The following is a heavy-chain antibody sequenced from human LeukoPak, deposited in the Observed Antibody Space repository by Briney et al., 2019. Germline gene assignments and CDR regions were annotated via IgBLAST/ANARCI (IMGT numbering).Heavy chain of an antibody. CDR2: ISSSGSTI. CDR1: GFTFSDYY. Sequence: GGSLRLSCAASGFTFSDYYMSWIRQAPGKGLEWVSYISSSGSTIYYADSVKGRFTISRDNAKNSLYLQMNSLRAEDTAVYYCAREGYQKYSSSSVVDYWGQGTLVTVSS. J-gene: IGHJ4*02. D-gene: IGHD6-6*01. CDR3: AREGYQKYSSSSVVDY. V-gene: IGHV3-11*04.